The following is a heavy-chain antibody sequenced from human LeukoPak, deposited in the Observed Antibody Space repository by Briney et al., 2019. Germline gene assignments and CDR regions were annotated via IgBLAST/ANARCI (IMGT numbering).Heavy chain of an antibody. J-gene: IGHJ3*02. CDR2: ISHSESA. V-gene: IGHV4-30-2*01. D-gene: IGHD4-11*01. CDR1: GGSISSGANY. Sequence: ASQTLSLTCTVSGGSISSGANYWSWIRQPPGRGLEWIGYISHSESAYYSPSLESRITISVDRSKNQFSLKLKSVTAADTAIYYCARDGGTTSDPSHDTFAIWGQGTMVAVSS. CDR3: ARDGGTTSDPSHDTFAI.